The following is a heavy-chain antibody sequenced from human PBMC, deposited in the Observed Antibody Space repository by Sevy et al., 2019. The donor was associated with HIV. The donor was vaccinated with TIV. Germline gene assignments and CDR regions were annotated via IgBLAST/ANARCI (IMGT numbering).Heavy chain of an antibody. CDR2: TYYRSKWYN. Sequence: QSQTLSLTCAISGDSVSSSTVAWNWIRQSPSRGLEWLGRTYYRSKWYNDYALSVKGRIIISPDTSKNQFSLQLNSVTPEDTAVYYCARAITILGLTIMLDPWGQGTLVTVSS. V-gene: IGHV6-1*01. CDR1: GDSVSSSTVA. D-gene: IGHD3-3*01. CDR3: ARAITILGLTIMLDP. J-gene: IGHJ5*02.